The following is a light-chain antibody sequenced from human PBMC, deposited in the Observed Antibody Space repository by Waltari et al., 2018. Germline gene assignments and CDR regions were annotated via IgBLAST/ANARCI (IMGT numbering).Light chain of an antibody. V-gene: IGLV2-11*03. J-gene: IGLJ3*02. CDR3: CSYAGSYTWV. CDR2: DVN. Sequence: WYQQHPGRAPQLMIYDVNKRPSGVPDRFSDSKSGNTASLTISGLQAEDEADYYCCSYAGSYTWVFGGGTKLTVL.